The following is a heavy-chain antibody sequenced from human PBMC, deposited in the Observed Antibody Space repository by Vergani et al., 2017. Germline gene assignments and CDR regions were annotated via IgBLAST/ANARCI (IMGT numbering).Heavy chain of an antibody. V-gene: IGHV4-61*02. CDR1: GGSINSHNYY. CDR2: IHTRGST. D-gene: IGHD2-15*01. CDR3: ARGSCLGGSCYKPLFDY. J-gene: IGHJ4*02. Sequence: QVQLQESGPGLVKPSQTLSLTCTVSGGSINSHNYYWSWIRQPAGKGLEWIGRIHTRGSTNYNPSLKSRVTMSEDTSTNQFSLNLTSVTAADTAVYFCARGSCLGGSCYKPLFDYWGQGILVTVSS.